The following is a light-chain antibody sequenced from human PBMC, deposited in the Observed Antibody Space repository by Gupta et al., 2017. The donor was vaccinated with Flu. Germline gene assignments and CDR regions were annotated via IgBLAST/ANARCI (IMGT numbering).Light chain of an antibody. CDR2: DDS. CDR3: QVWDSGSRI. V-gene: IGLV3-21*02. J-gene: IGLJ2*01. CDR1: NIGSKS. Sequence: SYVLTQPPSVSLAPGQTARIPWGGNNIGSKSVHWYQQKPGQAPVLVVYDDSDRPSGIPERFSGSKSGDTATLTISRVEDGDEADYYCQVWDSGSRIFGGGTKLTVL.